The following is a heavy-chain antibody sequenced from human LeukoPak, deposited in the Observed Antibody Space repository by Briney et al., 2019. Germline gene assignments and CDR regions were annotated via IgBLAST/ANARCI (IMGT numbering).Heavy chain of an antibody. V-gene: IGHV1-69*05. CDR1: GGTFSSYA. CDR3: ARDKGYCSGGSCYWFDY. CDR2: IIPIFGTA. D-gene: IGHD2-15*01. J-gene: IGHJ4*02. Sequence: SVKVSCKASGGTFSSYAISWVRQAPGQGLEWMGGIIPIFGTANYAQKFQGRVTITTDESTSTAYMELSSLRSEDTAVYYCARDKGYCSGGSCYWFDYWGQGTLVTVSS.